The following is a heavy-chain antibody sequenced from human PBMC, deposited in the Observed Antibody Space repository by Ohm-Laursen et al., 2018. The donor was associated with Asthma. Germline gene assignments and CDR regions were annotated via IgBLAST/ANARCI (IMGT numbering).Heavy chain of an antibody. D-gene: IGHD6-19*01. V-gene: IGHV1-69*05. CDR1: GGTFSSYA. J-gene: IGHJ4*02. CDR3: ARDHHPYSSGWYSGY. Sequence: SSVKVSCKASGGTFSSYAISWVRQAPGQGLEWMGGIIPIFGTANYAQKLQGRVTMTTDTSTSTAYMELRSLRSDDTAVYYCARDHHPYSSGWYSGYWGQGTLVTVSS. CDR2: IIPIFGTA.